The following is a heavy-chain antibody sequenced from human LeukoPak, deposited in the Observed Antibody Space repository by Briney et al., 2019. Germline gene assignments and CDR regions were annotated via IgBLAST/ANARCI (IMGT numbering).Heavy chain of an antibody. V-gene: IGHV1-2*02. D-gene: IGHD5-24*01. CDR2: INPNNGGT. Sequence: ASVKVSCKASGYSFTGYYIHWVRQAPGQGLEWMGWINPNNGGTNFAQKFQGRVTMTRDTSISTAYMELSRLRSDDTAVYYCARVLEARGYAFDIWGQGTMVTVSS. CDR3: ARVLEARGYAFDI. J-gene: IGHJ3*02. CDR1: GYSFTGYY.